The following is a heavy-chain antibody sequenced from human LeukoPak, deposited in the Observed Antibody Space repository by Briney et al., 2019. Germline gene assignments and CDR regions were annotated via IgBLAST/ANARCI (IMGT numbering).Heavy chain of an antibody. CDR1: GGPIGSSSYY. Sequence: NSSETLSLTCTVSGGPIGSSSYYWTWIRQSPGKGLEWIGSWYNNGTSYYNPSLQSRVNISQDTSKNQFSLKLTSVTAADTAIFYCASLGIGYYYFDFWGQGILVTVSS. J-gene: IGHJ4*02. V-gene: IGHV4-39*07. CDR3: ASLGIGYYYFDF. CDR2: WYNNGTS. D-gene: IGHD3-22*01.